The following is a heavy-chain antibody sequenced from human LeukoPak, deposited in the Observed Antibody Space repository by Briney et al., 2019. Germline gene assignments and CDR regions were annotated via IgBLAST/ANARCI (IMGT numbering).Heavy chain of an antibody. V-gene: IGHV4-39*01. CDR1: GGSIISSSYY. CDR2: IYYSGST. J-gene: IGHJ6*02. Sequence: SETLSLTCTVSGGSIISSSYYWGCIRQPPGQGLEWIGSIYYSGSTYYNPSLKSRVTISLDTSKNQFSLKLSSVTAADTAVYYCARPSIAAAGRYYGMDVWAPGPTFTVSS. CDR3: ARPSIAAAGRYYGMDV. D-gene: IGHD6-13*01.